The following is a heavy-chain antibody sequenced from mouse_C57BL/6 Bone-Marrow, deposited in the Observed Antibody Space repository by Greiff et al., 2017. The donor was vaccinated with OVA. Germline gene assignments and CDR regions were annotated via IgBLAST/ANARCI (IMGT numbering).Heavy chain of an antibody. CDR3: ARRKSAQATGFAD. D-gene: IGHD3-2*02. J-gene: IGHJ3*01. V-gene: IGHV1-81*01. CDR1: GYTFTSYG. Sequence: VQLQQSGAELARPGASVKLSCKASGYTFTSYGISWVKQRTGQGLEWIGEIYPRSGNTYYNEKFKGKATLTADKSSSTAYMELRSLTSEDSAVYFCARRKSAQATGFADWGKGTLVTVSA. CDR2: IYPRSGNT.